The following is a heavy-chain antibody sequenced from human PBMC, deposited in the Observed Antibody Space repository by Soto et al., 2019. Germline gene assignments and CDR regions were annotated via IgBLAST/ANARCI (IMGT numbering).Heavy chain of an antibody. CDR1: GGSISSYY. V-gene: IGHV4-59*01. CDR3: ARVRGYSYGYGLFDY. D-gene: IGHD5-18*01. J-gene: IGHJ4*02. CDR2: IYYSGST. Sequence: QVQLQESGPGLVKPSETLSLTCTVSGGSISSYYWSWIRQPPGKGLGWIGYIYYSGSTNYNPSLKSRVTISVDTSKNQFSLKLSSVTAADTAVYYCARVRGYSYGYGLFDYWGQGTLVTVSS.